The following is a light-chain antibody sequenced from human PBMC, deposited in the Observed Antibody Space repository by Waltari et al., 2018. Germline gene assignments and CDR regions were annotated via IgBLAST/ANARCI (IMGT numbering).Light chain of an antibody. J-gene: IGLJ1*01. CDR3: ATLTTTNTHV. CDR2: DVS. V-gene: IGLV2-14*03. CDR1: SSDVGAYDY. Sequence: QSALTQPASVSGSPGQSITISCSGTSSDVGAYDYVCWYQQHPGKVPKLIMYDVSIRPSGVSNRFSCAKSGNTASLTISGLQTEDEADYYCATLTTTNTHVLGTGTRVTVL.